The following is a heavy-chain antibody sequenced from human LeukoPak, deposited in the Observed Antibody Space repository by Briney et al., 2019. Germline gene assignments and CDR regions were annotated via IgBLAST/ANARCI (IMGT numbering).Heavy chain of an antibody. CDR2: ISHIGST. CDR1: GGSTSSSNW. D-gene: IGHD2-15*01. Sequence: SETLSLTCAVSGGSTSSSNWWSWVRQPPGKGLEWIGEISHIGSTNYNPSLKSRVTISVDKSKNQFSLKLTSVTAADTAVYYCARDPRGPEGWIDYWGQGTLVTVSS. J-gene: IGHJ4*02. CDR3: ARDPRGPEGWIDY. V-gene: IGHV4-4*02.